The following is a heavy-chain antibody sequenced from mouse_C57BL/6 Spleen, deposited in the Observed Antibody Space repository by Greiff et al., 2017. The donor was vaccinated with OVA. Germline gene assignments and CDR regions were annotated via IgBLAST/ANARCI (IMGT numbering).Heavy chain of an antibody. Sequence: QVQLQQPGAELVMPGASVKLSCKASGYTFTSYWMHWVKQRPGQGLEWIGEIDPSDSYTNYNQKFKGKSTFTVDKSSSTAYMQLRSLTSEDSAVYYCARYGYDYFDYWGQGTTLTVSS. D-gene: IGHD2-2*01. J-gene: IGHJ2*01. CDR1: GYTFTSYW. CDR2: IDPSDSYT. CDR3: ARYGYDYFDY. V-gene: IGHV1-69*01.